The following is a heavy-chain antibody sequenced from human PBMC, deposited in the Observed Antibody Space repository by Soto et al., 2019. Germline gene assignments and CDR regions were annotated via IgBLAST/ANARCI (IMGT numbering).Heavy chain of an antibody. J-gene: IGHJ6*02. CDR3: AKDFKVSGSHYGTFNYYYGMDV. CDR1: GFTFSTYG. D-gene: IGHD3-10*01. CDR2: ISYDGYLK. Sequence: QVQLVESGGGVVQPGRSLRLSCAASGFTFSTYGMQWVRQAPGKGLEWVAVISYDGYLKYYVDAAKGRFTVARDNSKNTLFLEMTSLSVEDTAVYLCAKDFKVSGSHYGTFNYYYGMDVWGQGTTVTVSS. V-gene: IGHV3-30*18.